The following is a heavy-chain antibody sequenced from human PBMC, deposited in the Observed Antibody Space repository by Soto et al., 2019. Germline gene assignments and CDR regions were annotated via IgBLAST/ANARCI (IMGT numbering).Heavy chain of an antibody. D-gene: IGHD4-17*01. V-gene: IGHV4-39*01. CDR2: IYYSGST. CDR3: ARHTLTVTHREDWFDP. CDR1: GGSISSSSYY. Sequence: SETLSLTRTVSGGSISSSSYYWGWIRQPPGKGLEWIGSIYYSGSTYYNPSLKSRVTISVDTSKNQFSLKLSSVTAADTAVYYCARHTLTVTHREDWFDPWGQGTLVTVSS. J-gene: IGHJ5*02.